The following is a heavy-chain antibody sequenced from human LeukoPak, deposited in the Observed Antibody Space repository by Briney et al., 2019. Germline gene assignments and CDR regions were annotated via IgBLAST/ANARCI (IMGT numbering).Heavy chain of an antibody. D-gene: IGHD3-22*01. CDR1: GGSISSYY. J-gene: IGHJ4*02. CDR3: ARFGYYDSSGYYFDY. CDR2: IYTSGST. V-gene: IGHV4-4*07. Sequence: SETLSLTCTVSGGSISSYYWSWIRQPPGKELEWIGRIYTSGSTNYNPSLKSRVTMSVDTSKNQFSLKLSSVTAADTAVYYCARFGYYDSSGYYFDYWGQGTLVTVSS.